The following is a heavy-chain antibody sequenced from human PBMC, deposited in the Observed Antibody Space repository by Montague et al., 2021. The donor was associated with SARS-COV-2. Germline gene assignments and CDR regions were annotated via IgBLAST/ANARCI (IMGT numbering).Heavy chain of an antibody. J-gene: IGHJ3*02. V-gene: IGHV4-39*01. Sequence: SETLSLTCTVSGGSISNSHYYCAWIRQPPGKGLEWTGSIYFNGHSYYNPSLKNRTSISLHTSKNQYYLKLKSVAAADTDLYYCARQPTYQTVALDIWGQGTMVTVSS. D-gene: IGHD2-2*01. CDR3: ARQPTYQTVALDI. CDR1: GGSISNSHYY. CDR2: IYFNGHS.